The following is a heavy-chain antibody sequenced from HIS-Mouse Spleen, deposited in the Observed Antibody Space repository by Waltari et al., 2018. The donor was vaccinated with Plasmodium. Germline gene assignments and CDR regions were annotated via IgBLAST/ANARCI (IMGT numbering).Heavy chain of an antibody. Sequence: QVQLVQSGAEVKKPGASVKVSCKASGYTFTGYYMHWVRQAPGQGLAWMGWINPNSGGTNDAQKFQGMVTRTRDTAISTAYRGLSRLRSDDTAVDYCARVLGYKAAAGTFVEYFQHWGQGTLVTVSS. CDR2: INPNSGGT. V-gene: IGHV1-2*02. CDR3: ARVLGYKAAAGTFVEYFQH. CDR1: GYTFTGYY. J-gene: IGHJ1*01. D-gene: IGHD6-13*01.